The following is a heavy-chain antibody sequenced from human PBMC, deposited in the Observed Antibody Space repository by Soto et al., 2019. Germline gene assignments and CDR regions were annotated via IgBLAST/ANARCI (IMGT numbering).Heavy chain of an antibody. J-gene: IGHJ4*02. CDR3: ARDRGYSGYDHSYYFDY. V-gene: IGHV3-30-3*01. D-gene: IGHD5-12*01. CDR2: ISYDGSNK. CDR1: GFTFSSYA. Sequence: GGSLRLSCAASGFTFSSYAMHWVRQAPGKGLEWVAVISYDGSNKYYADSVKGRFTISRDNSKNTLYLQMNSLRAEDTAVYYCARDRGYSGYDHSYYFDYWGQGTLVTVSS.